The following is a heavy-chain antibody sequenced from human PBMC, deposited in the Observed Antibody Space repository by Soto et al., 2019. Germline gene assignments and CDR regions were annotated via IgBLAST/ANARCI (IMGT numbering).Heavy chain of an antibody. Sequence: PGGSLRLSCAASVFPFSSYSMNWVRQAPGKGLEWVSSISSSSSYIYYADSVKGRFTISRDNAKNSLYLQMNSLRAEDTAVYYCARDPLLRNDYWGQGTLVTVSS. V-gene: IGHV3-21*01. CDR2: ISSSSSYI. CDR1: VFPFSSYS. CDR3: ARDPLLRNDY. J-gene: IGHJ4*02.